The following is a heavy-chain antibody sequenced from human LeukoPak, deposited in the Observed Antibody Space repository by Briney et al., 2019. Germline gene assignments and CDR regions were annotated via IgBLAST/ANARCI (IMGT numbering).Heavy chain of an antibody. V-gene: IGHV4-39*07. J-gene: IGHJ4*02. CDR3: ARDAKYYYGSRTYFFFEY. D-gene: IGHD3-10*01. CDR2: IYYGGST. CDR1: GGSILSSSYY. Sequence: KPSETLSLTCTVSGGSILSSSYYWGWIRQPPGKGLEWIGSIYYGGSTDYNPSLKSRVIISVDTSKNQFSLKLSSVTAADTAVYYCARDAKYYYGSRTYFFFEYWGQGTLLTVSS.